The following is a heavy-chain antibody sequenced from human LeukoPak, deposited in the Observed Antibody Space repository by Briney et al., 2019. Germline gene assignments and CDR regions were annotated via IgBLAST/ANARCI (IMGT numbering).Heavy chain of an antibody. V-gene: IGHV3-20*04. CDR3: ARRGHDILTGNYDYYYYMDV. D-gene: IGHD3-9*01. CDR1: GFTFDDYG. Sequence: GGSLRLSCAASGFTFDDYGMSWVRQAPGKGLEWVSGINWNGGSTGYADSVKSRFTISRDNAKNSLYLQMNSLRAEDTALYYCARRGHDILTGNYDYYYYMDVWGKGATVTVSS. CDR2: INWNGGST. J-gene: IGHJ6*03.